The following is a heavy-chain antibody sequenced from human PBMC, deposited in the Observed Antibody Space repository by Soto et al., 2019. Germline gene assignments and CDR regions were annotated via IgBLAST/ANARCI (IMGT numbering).Heavy chain of an antibody. D-gene: IGHD3-3*02. V-gene: IGHV1-8*02. CDR1: GGTFSSYA. J-gene: IGHJ4*02. CDR2: MNPNSGNT. CDR3: ARTPGNHLARY. Sequence: QVQLVQSGAEVKKPGSSVKVSCKASGGTFSSYAISWVRQATGQGLEWMGWMNPNSGNTGYAQKFQGRVTMTRNTSISTAYMELSSLRSEDTAVYYCARTPGNHLARYWGQGTLVTVSS.